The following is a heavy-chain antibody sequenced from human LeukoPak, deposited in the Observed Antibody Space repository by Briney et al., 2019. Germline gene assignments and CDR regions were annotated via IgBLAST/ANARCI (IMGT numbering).Heavy chain of an antibody. CDR2: ISGSGGNT. Sequence: PGGSLRLSCAASEFTFSSYGMSWVRRAPGKGPEWVSGISGSGGNTYYADSVKGRFTISRDNSQNTLYLQMNTLRAEDTAVYYCAKVVSGYHFDYWGQGTLVTVSS. CDR3: AKVVSGYHFDY. CDR1: EFTFSSYG. D-gene: IGHD5-12*01. V-gene: IGHV3-23*01. J-gene: IGHJ4*02.